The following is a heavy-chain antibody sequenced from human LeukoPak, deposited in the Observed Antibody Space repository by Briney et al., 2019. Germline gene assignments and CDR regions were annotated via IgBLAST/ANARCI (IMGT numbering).Heavy chain of an antibody. CDR2: IKPISVTT. CDR1: TLTFTGYY. D-gene: IGHD2/OR15-2a*01. V-gene: IGHV1-2*02. J-gene: IGHJ3*02. Sequence: GASVKVSCKASTLTFTGYYMHWVRQAPGQGLEWMGWIKPISVTTSYAQHFQGRVTMTRDTSFSTAYMELSSLTSDDAAIYYCTLTQCKDDPFDIWGQGTMVTVSS. CDR3: TLTQCKDDPFDI.